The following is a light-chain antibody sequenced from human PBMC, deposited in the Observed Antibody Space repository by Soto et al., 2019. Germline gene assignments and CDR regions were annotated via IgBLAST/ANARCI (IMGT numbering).Light chain of an antibody. J-gene: IGKJ1*01. Sequence: DIQMTQSPSSLSASVGDRVTITCQASQDISNYLNWYQQKPGKAPKLLIYDASNLETGVPSRFSGSGSGTDFTFTISSLQPEDIATYYCQQDDNLWTFGQWTKVEIK. CDR1: QDISNY. CDR2: DAS. V-gene: IGKV1-33*01. CDR3: QQDDNLWT.